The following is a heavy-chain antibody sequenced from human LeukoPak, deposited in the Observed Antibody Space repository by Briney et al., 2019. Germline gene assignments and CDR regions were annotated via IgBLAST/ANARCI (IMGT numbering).Heavy chain of an antibody. J-gene: IGHJ4*02. V-gene: IGHV3-23*01. D-gene: IGHD3-16*01. CDR3: PKDSYDYPWSYFDY. CDR1: GFTFSSYA. CDR2: ISGSGGST. Sequence: GGSLRLSCAASGFTFSSYAMSWVRQAPGKGLEWVSAISGSGGSTYYADSVKGRFTISRDNSKNTLYLQMNSLRAEDTAVYYCPKDSYDYPWSYFDYWGQGTLVTVSS.